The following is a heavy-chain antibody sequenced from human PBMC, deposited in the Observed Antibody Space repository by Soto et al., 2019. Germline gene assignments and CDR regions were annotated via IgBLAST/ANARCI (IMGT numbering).Heavy chain of an antibody. J-gene: IGHJ4*02. D-gene: IGHD1-26*01. Sequence: ASVKVSCKASGYTFTNNDVSWVRQATGQGLEWMGWMNPGSGDTGYAQKFQGRVTMTRDISIATAYMELNSLTSEDTAIYYCARVFTVRRGSGSDYWGQGTLVTVSS. CDR2: MNPGSGDT. CDR1: GYTFTNND. CDR3: ARVFTVRRGSGSDY. V-gene: IGHV1-8*02.